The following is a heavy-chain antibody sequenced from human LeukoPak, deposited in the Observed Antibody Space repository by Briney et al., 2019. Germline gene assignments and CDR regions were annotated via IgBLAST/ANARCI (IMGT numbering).Heavy chain of an antibody. D-gene: IGHD3-10*01. CDR1: GASINSYY. J-gene: IGHJ6*02. CDR2: IHYRGTT. V-gene: IGHV4-59*13. Sequence: SETLSLTCSVSGASINSYYWNWIRQSPGKGLEWLGNIHYRGTTNYNPSLKSRVTLSLDSSKSQFALKVTSVTAADTAVYYCAKDMGWFGMTYGMDVWGQGTTVTVSS. CDR3: AKDMGWFGMTYGMDV.